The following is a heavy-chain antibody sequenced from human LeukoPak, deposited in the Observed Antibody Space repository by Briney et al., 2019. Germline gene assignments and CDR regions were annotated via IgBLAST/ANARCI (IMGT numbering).Heavy chain of an antibody. D-gene: IGHD3-22*01. V-gene: IGHV3-33*01. CDR2: IWYDGSNK. J-gene: IGHJ4*02. CDR3: ARDRVLDYYDSSGYYPDY. Sequence: PGGSLRLSCAASGFTFSSYGMHWVRQAPGKGLEWVAVIWYDGSNKYYADSVKGRFTISRDNSKNTLYLQMNSLRAEDTAVYYCARDRVLDYYDSSGYYPDYWGQGTQVTVSS. CDR1: GFTFSSYG.